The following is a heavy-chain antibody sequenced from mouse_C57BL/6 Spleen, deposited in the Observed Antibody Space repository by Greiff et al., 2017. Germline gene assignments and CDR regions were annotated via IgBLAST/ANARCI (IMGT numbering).Heavy chain of an antibody. Sequence: VQLQQSGPELVKPGASVKISCKASGYSFTGYYMNWVKQSPEKSLEWIGEINPSTGGTTYNQKFKPKATLTVDKSSSTAYMQLKSLTSEDSAVYYCARGPEAWFAYWGQGTLVTVSA. CDR3: ARGPEAWFAY. CDR2: INPSTGGT. CDR1: GYSFTGYY. V-gene: IGHV1-42*01. J-gene: IGHJ3*01.